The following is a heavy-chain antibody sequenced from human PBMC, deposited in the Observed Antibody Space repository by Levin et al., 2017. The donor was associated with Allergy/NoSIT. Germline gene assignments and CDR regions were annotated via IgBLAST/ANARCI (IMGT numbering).Heavy chain of an antibody. V-gene: IGHV4-39*01. J-gene: IGHJ4*02. D-gene: IGHD6-13*01. Sequence: PSETLSLTCTVSGGSISSSSYYWGWIRQPPGTGLEWIGSIYYSGSTYYNPSLKSRVTISVDTSKNQFSLKLSSVTAADTAVYYCARISSWYRELDYWGQGTLVTVSS. CDR3: ARISSWYRELDY. CDR1: GGSISSSSYY. CDR2: IYYSGST.